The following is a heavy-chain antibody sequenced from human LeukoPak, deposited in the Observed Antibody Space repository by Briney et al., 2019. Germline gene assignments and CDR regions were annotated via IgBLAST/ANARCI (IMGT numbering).Heavy chain of an antibody. Sequence: SETLSLXCTVSGGSISSYYWSWIRQPAGKGLESIGRIYTSGSTNYNPSLKSRVTMSVDTSKNQFSLKLSSVTAADTAVYYCALVHFYCSSTSCYYWFDPWGQGTLVTVSS. D-gene: IGHD2-2*01. CDR2: IYTSGST. CDR3: ALVHFYCSSTSCYYWFDP. J-gene: IGHJ5*02. V-gene: IGHV4-4*07. CDR1: GGSISSYY.